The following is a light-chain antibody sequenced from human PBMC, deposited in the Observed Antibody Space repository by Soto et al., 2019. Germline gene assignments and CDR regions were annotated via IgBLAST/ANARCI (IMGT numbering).Light chain of an antibody. CDR3: EAWNATLGVFNA. Sequence: QSVLTQPPSVSEAPGLGVTISCSGSNSNIGSNYVYWYQQLPGAAPKLLIYSTNQRSSGVPGRFSAFKSGTSASLAISALRPEKGVDYNWEAWNATLGVFNAFGTGTK. J-gene: IGLJ1*01. CDR2: STN. CDR1: NSNIGSNY. V-gene: IGLV1-47*02.